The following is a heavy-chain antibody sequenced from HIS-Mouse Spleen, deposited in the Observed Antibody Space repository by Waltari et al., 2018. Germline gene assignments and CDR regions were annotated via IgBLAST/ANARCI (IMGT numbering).Heavy chain of an antibody. D-gene: IGHD6-13*01. CDR2: IYYSGRT. CDR3: AREIPYSSSWYDWYFDL. Sequence: QLQLQESGPGLVKPSETLSLTCTVSGGSISSSSYYWGWIRPPPGKGHEWIGSIYYSGRTCDNTSLKGRVTISVDTSKNQFSLKLSSVTAADTAVYYCAREIPYSSSWYDWYFDLWGRGTLVTVSS. CDR1: GGSISSSSYY. V-gene: IGHV4-39*07. J-gene: IGHJ2*01.